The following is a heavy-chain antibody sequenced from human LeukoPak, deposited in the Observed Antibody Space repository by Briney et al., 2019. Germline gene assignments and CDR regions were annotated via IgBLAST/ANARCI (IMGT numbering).Heavy chain of an antibody. CDR1: GFTFSEYY. J-gene: IGHJ3*02. V-gene: IGHV3-11*06. D-gene: IGHD6-13*01. CDR3: ARGGAAAGIYAFYI. CDR2: ISSSSSYT. Sequence: GESLRLSCAASGFTFSEYYMNWIGQAPGKGLEGLSYISSSSSYTHYAESMKGRFTISREKAKKSLYLQMNSLRAEDTAVYYCARGGAAAGIYAFYIWGQGTMVTVSS.